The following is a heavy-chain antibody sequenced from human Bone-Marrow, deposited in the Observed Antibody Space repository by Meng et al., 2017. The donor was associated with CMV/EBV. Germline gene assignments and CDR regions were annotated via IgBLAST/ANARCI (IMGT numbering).Heavy chain of an antibody. CDR3: ARVSATAMVLIYYGMDV. CDR2: ISSSSSYI. D-gene: IGHD5-18*01. J-gene: IGHJ6*02. CDR1: GFTFSSYS. Sequence: ETLRLSCAASGFTFSSYSMNWVRQAPGKGLEWVSSISSSSSYIYYADSVKGRFTISRDNAKNSLYLQMNSLRAEDTAVYYCARVSATAMVLIYYGMDVWGQGTTVTVSS. V-gene: IGHV3-21*01.